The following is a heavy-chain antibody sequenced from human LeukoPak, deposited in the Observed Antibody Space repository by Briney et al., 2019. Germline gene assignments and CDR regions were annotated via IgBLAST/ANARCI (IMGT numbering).Heavy chain of an antibody. CDR1: GGTFSSYA. V-gene: IGHV1-69*01. CDR3: AFGVVVPAAMNAFDI. D-gene: IGHD2-2*01. J-gene: IGHJ3*02. CDR2: IIPIFGTA. Sequence: SVKVSCKASGGTFSSYAISWVRPVPGQGLEWMGGIIPIFGTANYAQKFQGRVTITADESTSTAYMELSSLRSEDTAVYYCAFGVVVPAAMNAFDIWGQGTMVTVSS.